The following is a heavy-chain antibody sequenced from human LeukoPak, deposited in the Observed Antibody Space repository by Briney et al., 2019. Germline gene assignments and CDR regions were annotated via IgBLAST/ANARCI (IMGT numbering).Heavy chain of an antibody. CDR3: ARQHHYYDSSGYPSDY. D-gene: IGHD3-22*01. J-gene: IGHJ4*02. CDR2: IYPGDSDT. Sequence: GESLKISCKGSGYSFTSYWIGWLRQMPGKGLEWMGIIYPGDSDTRYSPSFQGQVTISADKSISTAYLQWSSLKVSDTAMYYCARQHHYYDSSGYPSDYWGQGTLVTVSS. CDR1: GYSFTSYW. V-gene: IGHV5-51*01.